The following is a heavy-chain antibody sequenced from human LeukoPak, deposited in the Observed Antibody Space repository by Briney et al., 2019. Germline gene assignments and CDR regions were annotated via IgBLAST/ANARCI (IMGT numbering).Heavy chain of an antibody. D-gene: IGHD3-22*01. CDR2: IYPGDSDT. J-gene: IGHJ3*02. Sequence: GESLKISCKGSGYSFTSYWIGWVRQMPGKGLEWMGIIYPGDSDTRYSPSFQGQVTISADKTISTAYLQWSSLKASDTGMYYCARPGYYDSSGYYQGLADAFDIWGQGTMVTVSS. CDR3: ARPGYYDSSGYYQGLADAFDI. CDR1: GYSFTSYW. V-gene: IGHV5-51*01.